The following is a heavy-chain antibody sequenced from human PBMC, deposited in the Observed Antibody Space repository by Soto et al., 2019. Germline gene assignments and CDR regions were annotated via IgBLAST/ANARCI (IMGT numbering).Heavy chain of an antibody. CDR1: GYTFASYA. D-gene: IGHD2-2*01. CDR2: ISAYNGNT. Sequence: QVQLVQSGAEVKKPGASVKVSCKASGYTFASYAISWMRQAPGQGLEWMGWISAYNGNTNYAQKLQGRVTRSTDTSTSTAYRELRSLRSDDTAVYYCARDPPPPAYWGQGTLVTVSS. J-gene: IGHJ4*02. CDR3: ARDPPPPAY. V-gene: IGHV1-18*01.